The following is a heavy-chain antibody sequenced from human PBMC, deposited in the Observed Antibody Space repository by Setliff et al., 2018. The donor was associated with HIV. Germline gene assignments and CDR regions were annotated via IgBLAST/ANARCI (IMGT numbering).Heavy chain of an antibody. D-gene: IGHD5-18*01. CDR3: ATLGSQGGYSYGSDTFDI. CDR1: GYTFTHYA. CDR2: ISAYNGNT. J-gene: IGHJ3*02. V-gene: IGHV1-18*01. Sequence: ASVQVSCKASGYTFTHYAISWVRQAPGQGLEYLGWISAYNGNTNYAQKVQGRITMTTDASTSTVDMELRSLTSDDTAVYYCATLGSQGGYSYGSDTFDIWGQGTMVTVS.